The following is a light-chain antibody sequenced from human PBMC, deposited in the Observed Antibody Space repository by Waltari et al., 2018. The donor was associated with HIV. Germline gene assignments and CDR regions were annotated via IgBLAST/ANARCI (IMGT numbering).Light chain of an antibody. Sequence: QSVLTQPPSVSGAPGQRVTISCTGTSSNIGAGYDVHWYQQLPGTAPKLLNYANIHRPSGVPDRFSVSKSATSASLAITGLQAEDEADYFCQSYDSSLSAYVVFGGGTKLTVL. CDR1: SSNIGAGYD. V-gene: IGLV1-40*01. CDR3: QSYDSSLSAYVV. CDR2: ANI. J-gene: IGLJ2*01.